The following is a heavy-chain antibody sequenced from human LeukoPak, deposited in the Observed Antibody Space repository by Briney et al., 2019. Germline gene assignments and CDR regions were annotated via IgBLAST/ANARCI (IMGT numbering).Heavy chain of an antibody. J-gene: IGHJ4*02. D-gene: IGHD5-24*01. V-gene: IGHV3-74*01. CDR3: ARDTRDGYNLDY. CDR1: GFTFSSYG. Sequence: PGRSLRLSCAASGFTFSSYGMHWVRQAPGKGLVWVSRINSDGSSTSYADSVKGRFTISRDNAKNTLYLQMNSLRAEDTAVYYCARDTRDGYNLDYWGQGTLVTVSS. CDR2: INSDGSST.